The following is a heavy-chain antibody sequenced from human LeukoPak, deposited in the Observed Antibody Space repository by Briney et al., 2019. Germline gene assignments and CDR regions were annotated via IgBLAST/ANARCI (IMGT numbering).Heavy chain of an antibody. J-gene: IGHJ4*02. Sequence: PGASLRLSCAASGFTFSDYYMSWIRQAPGKGLEWVSYISSSSSYTNYADSVKGRFTISRDNAKNTLYLQMNTLRVEDTAVYYCARASPGSSGGYFDYWGQGILVTVSS. CDR2: ISSSSSYT. CDR1: GFTFSDYY. V-gene: IGHV3-11*03. CDR3: ARASPGSSGGYFDY. D-gene: IGHD2-8*02.